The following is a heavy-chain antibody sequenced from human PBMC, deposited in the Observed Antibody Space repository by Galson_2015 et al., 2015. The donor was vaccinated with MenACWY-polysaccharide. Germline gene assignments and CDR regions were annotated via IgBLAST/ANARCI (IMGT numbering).Heavy chain of an antibody. D-gene: IGHD2-2*01. J-gene: IGHJ4*02. Sequence: SLSPSCAASGFSFSSYAMHWVGQAPGNRVEWVAVISFDGSNKYYADSVKGRFTISRDNSKNTLYLQMNSLRAEDTAVYYCAREYCSSTSCYGFDYWGQGTLVTVSS. V-gene: IGHV3-30-3*01. CDR3: AREYCSSTSCYGFDY. CDR2: ISFDGSNK. CDR1: GFSFSSYA.